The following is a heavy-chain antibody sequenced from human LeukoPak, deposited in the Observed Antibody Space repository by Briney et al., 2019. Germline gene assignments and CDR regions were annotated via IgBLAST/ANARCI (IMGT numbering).Heavy chain of an antibody. Sequence: SETLSLTCGVYGGSFSGCYWSWIRQPPGRGREWIGEINHSGSTNYNPSLKSRVTISVDTSKNQFSLKLSSVNAADTAVYYCARLLNTRRLVPAAMIVSSLRGGFDYWGQGTLVTVSS. CDR3: ARLLNTRRLVPAAMIVSSLRGGFDY. CDR2: INHSGST. CDR1: GGSFSGCY. V-gene: IGHV4-34*01. D-gene: IGHD2-2*01. J-gene: IGHJ4*02.